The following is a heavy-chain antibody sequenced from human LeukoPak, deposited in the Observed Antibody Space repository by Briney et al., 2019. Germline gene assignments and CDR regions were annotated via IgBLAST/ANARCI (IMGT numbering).Heavy chain of an antibody. D-gene: IGHD5-24*01. CDR1: GFTVSSNY. V-gene: IGHV3-23*01. J-gene: IGHJ4*02. CDR2: VTPSGDPT. Sequence: PGGSLRLSCAASGFTVSSNYMSWVRQAPGKGLEWVSGVTPSGDPTYYADSVKGRFIISRDNSKNTMYLQMNSLRAEDTGVYYCAKDSGWIQFIDWGQGTPVTVSS. CDR3: AKDSGWIQFID.